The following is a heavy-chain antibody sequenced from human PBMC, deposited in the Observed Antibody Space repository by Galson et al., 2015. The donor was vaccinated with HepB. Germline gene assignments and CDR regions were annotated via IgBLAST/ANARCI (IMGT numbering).Heavy chain of an antibody. CDR2: IYSGGST. V-gene: IGHV3-66*01. D-gene: IGHD2-2*01. CDR3: ARDLRTCSSTSCWMYYFDY. Sequence: SLRLSCAASGFTVSSNYMSWVRQAPGKGLEWVSVIYSGGSTYYADSVKGRFTISRDNSKNTLYLQMNSLRAEDTAVYYCARDLRTCSSTSCWMYYFDYWGQGTLVTVSS. J-gene: IGHJ4*02. CDR1: GFTVSSNY.